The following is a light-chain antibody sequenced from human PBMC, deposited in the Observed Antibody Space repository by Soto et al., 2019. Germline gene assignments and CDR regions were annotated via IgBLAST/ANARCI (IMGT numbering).Light chain of an antibody. Sequence: QSVLTQPPSASGSPGQSVTISCTGITSDIGGYKFVSWYQQHPGKVPKLIIYEVNKRPSGVPDRFSGSKSGNTASLTVSGLQVEDEADYYCSSFAGSNNFVVFGGGTKLTVL. V-gene: IGLV2-8*01. J-gene: IGLJ2*01. CDR3: SSFAGSNNFVV. CDR2: EVN. CDR1: TSDIGGYKF.